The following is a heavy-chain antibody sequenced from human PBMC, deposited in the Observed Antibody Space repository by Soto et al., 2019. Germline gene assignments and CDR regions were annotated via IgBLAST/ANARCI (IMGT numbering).Heavy chain of an antibody. CDR3: ARSAVGIVLMVYANWFDP. V-gene: IGHV3-21*01. Sequence: EVQLVESGGGLVKPGGSLRLSCAAYGFTFSSYSMNWVRQAPGKGLEWVSSISSSSSYIYYADSVKGRFTISRDNAKNSLYLQMNSLRAEDTAVYYCARSAVGIVLMVYANWFDPWGQGTLVTVSS. CDR1: GFTFSSYS. CDR2: ISSSSSYI. J-gene: IGHJ5*02. D-gene: IGHD2-8*01.